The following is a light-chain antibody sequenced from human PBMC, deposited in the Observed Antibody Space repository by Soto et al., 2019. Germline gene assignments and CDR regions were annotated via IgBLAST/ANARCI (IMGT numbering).Light chain of an antibody. CDR3: QQYNDWHLT. Sequence: EIVMTQSPATLSVSPGERATLSCRASQSVSSNLAWYQQKRGQAPRLLIYGASTRATGLPDRISGSGSGTAFTLTISSLQSEDCALYYCQQYNDWHLTFGGGTKVEIK. J-gene: IGKJ4*01. V-gene: IGKV3-15*01. CDR2: GAS. CDR1: QSVSSN.